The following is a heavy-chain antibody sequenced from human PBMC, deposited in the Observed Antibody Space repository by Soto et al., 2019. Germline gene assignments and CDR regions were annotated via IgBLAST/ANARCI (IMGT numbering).Heavy chain of an antibody. CDR1: GYTFTSYY. CDR2: MNPNSVST. D-gene: IGHD5-18*01. CDR3: ARSYGYYQYYYMDV. V-gene: IGHV1-46*01. Sequence: ASVQVSCKASGYTFTSYYMHWVRQAPGQGLEWMGRMNPNSVSTSYAQKFQGRVTMTRNTSISTASMEVRSRRSEDTAVYYCARSYGYYQYYYMDVWGKGTTVTVSS. J-gene: IGHJ6*03.